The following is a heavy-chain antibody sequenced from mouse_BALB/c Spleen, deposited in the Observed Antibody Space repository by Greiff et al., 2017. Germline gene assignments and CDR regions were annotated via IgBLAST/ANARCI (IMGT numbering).Heavy chain of an antibody. CDR3: ARRRGDEYVYEAMDD. CDR2: IWSGGST. CDR1: GFSLTSYG. V-gene: IGHV2-2*02. D-gene: IGHD5-1*01. Sequence: VQLQQSGPGLVQPSQRLSITCTVSGFSLTSYGVHWVRQSPGKGLEWLGVIWSGGSTDYNAAFISRLSISKDNSKSQVFFKMNSLQANDTDIYYCARRRGDEYVYEAMDDWGQGTAVTVAS. J-gene: IGHJ4*01.